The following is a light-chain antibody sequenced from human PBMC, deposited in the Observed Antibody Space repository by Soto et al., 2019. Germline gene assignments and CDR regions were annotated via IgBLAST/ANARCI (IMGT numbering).Light chain of an antibody. CDR3: QVWDSSSDHYV. CDR2: VYK. V-gene: IGLV3-21*02. Sequence: SYELTQPPSVSVSPVHTARITCGENNIGCKSVHLYQQMHCQAPLMGVYVYKYRPSGIPERFSGSNYGNTATLTISRVEAGDEADYYCQVWDSSSDHYVFGTGTKVTVL. CDR1: NIGCKS. J-gene: IGLJ1*01.